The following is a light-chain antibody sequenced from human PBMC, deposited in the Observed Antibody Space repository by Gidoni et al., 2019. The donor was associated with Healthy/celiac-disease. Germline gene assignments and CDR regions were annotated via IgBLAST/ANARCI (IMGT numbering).Light chain of an antibody. J-gene: IGLJ2*01. V-gene: IGLV2-14*01. CDR2: EVS. CDR3: SSYTSSSTPVV. CDR1: SRDVGGYNY. Sequence: QSALTQPASVSGSPGQSITISCTGTSRDVGGYNYVSWYQQHPGKAPKLMIYEVSNRPPGVSNRFSGSKPGNTASLTISGLQAEDEADYYCSSYTSSSTPVVFGGGTKLTVL.